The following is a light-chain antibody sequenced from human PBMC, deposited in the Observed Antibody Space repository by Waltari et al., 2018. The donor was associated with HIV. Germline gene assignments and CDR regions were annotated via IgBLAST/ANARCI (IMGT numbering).Light chain of an antibody. V-gene: IGKV3-15*01. Sequence: EIVMTQSPATLSVSQAERATVSCRASQTVSTTLAWYQQKPGQAPRLLIFGASNRATGIPARFSGSGSGTEFTLTISSLQSEDFAVYYCQQYNNWPQTFGQGTNLEIK. CDR3: QQYNNWPQT. J-gene: IGKJ2*01. CDR2: GAS. CDR1: QTVSTT.